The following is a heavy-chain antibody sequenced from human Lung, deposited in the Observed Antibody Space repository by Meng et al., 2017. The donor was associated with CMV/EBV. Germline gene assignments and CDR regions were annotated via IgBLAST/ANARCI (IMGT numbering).Heavy chain of an antibody. V-gene: IGHV1-2*02. CDR1: GYLFPGYY. Sequence: ASVKVSCKASGYLFPGYYIHWVRQAPGQNLEWVGWIFPNNGGTKYAQNFQGRVTMTRDTSISTAYLELSGLRSDDTAVYYCARALKLGTVAFDLWGQGTMVTVSS. CDR2: IFPNNGGT. J-gene: IGHJ3*01. CDR3: ARALKLGTVAFDL. D-gene: IGHD7-27*01.